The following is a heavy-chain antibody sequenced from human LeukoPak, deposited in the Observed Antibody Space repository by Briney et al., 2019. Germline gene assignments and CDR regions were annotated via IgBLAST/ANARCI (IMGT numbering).Heavy chain of an antibody. Sequence: GGSLRLSCAASGFTFSSYGMHWVRQAPGKGLEWVAVIWYDGSNKYYADSVKGRFTISRDNSKNTLYLQMNSLRAEDTAVYYCARGPLYYYDILTGYYKNNFDYWGQGTLVTVSS. CDR1: GFTFSSYG. V-gene: IGHV3-33*01. D-gene: IGHD3-9*01. CDR3: ARGPLYYYDILTGYYKNNFDY. J-gene: IGHJ4*02. CDR2: IWYDGSNK.